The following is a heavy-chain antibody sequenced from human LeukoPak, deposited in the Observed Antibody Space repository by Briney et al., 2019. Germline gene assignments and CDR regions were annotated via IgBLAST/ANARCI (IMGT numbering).Heavy chain of an antibody. Sequence: PSETLSLTCTVSGGSVSNYYWSWIRQPPGKGLEWIGFIYYSGNTNYNPSLKSRVTMSLDTSKNQFSLKLSSVTAADTAVYYCARDQDYGDTLAFAFDIWGQGTMVTVSS. V-gene: IGHV4-59*02. J-gene: IGHJ3*02. D-gene: IGHD4-17*01. CDR2: IYYSGNT. CDR1: GGSVSNYY. CDR3: ARDQDYGDTLAFAFDI.